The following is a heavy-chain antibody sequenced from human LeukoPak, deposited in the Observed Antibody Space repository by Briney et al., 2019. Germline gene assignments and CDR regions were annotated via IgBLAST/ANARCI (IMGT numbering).Heavy chain of an antibody. J-gene: IGHJ6*03. CDR1: GGSISSSSYY. V-gene: IGHV4-39*01. CDR2: IYYSGST. D-gene: IGHD6-6*01. CDR3: FTSNSIAADNPPYYYYYYMDV. Sequence: ASETLSLTCTVSGGSISSSSYYWGWIRQPPGKGLEWIGSIYYSGSTYYNPSLRSRVTISVDTSKNQFSLKLSSVTAADTAVYYCFTSNSIAADNPPYYYYYYMDVWGKGTTVTISS.